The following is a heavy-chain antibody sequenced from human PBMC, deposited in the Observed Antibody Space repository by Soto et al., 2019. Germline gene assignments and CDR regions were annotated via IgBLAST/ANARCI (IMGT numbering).Heavy chain of an antibody. CDR1: GSTFDDYA. D-gene: IGHD3-10*01. CDR2: ISWNSGSI. CDR3: EKGGSGSYIDY. Sequence: PGGSLRLSCAASGSTFDDYAMHWVRQAPGKGLEWVSGISWNSGSIGYADSVKGRFTISRDNAKNSLYLQMDSLRAEDTALYYCEKGGSGSYIDYWGQGTLVTVSS. V-gene: IGHV3-9*01. J-gene: IGHJ4*02.